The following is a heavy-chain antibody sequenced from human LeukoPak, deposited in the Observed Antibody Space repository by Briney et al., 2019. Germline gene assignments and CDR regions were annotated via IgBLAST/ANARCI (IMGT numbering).Heavy chain of an antibody. V-gene: IGHV3-66*01. Sequence: GGSLRLSCAASGFTVSSNYMSWVRQAPGKGLEWVSVIYSGGSTYYADSVKGRFTISRDNSKNTLYLQMSSLRAEDTAVYYCARDLRYYYDSSGSGYYYYGMDVWGQGTTVTVSS. CDR1: GFTVSSNY. D-gene: IGHD3-22*01. CDR3: ARDLRYYYDSSGSGYYYYGMDV. J-gene: IGHJ6*02. CDR2: IYSGGST.